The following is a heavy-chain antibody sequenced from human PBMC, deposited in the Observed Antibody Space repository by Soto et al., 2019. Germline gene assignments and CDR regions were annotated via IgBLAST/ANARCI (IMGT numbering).Heavy chain of an antibody. V-gene: IGHV3-23*01. CDR2: ISTSVGST. CDR3: AKGGQSYYY. CDR1: GFTFSTYA. D-gene: IGHD3-10*01. J-gene: IGHJ4*02. Sequence: EVQLLESGGGSVQPGGSLRLSCAASGFTFSTYAMSWVRQAPGKGLEWVSAISTSVGSTYYTDSVKGRFTISRDNSKNTLYLQMNSLRAEDTAVYYCAKGGQSYYYWGQGTLVTVYS.